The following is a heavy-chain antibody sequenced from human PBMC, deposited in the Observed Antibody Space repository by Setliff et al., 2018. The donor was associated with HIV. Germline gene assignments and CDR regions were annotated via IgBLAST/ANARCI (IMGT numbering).Heavy chain of an antibody. V-gene: IGHV4-38-2*02. D-gene: IGHD4-17*01. Sequence: SETLSLTCNVSGYSISNGSYWGWIRQPPGEGLEWIANINHRGATSYNPSLKSRVTISSDTSKNQFSLSLTSVTAADTAVYYCARDPHDYGDLPRCFDYWGQGARGTVSS. CDR1: GYSISNGSY. J-gene: IGHJ4*02. CDR2: INHRGAT. CDR3: ARDPHDYGDLPRCFDY.